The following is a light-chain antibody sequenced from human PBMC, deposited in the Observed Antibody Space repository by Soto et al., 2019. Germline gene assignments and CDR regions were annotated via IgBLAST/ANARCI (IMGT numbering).Light chain of an antibody. CDR3: HQYDNLPRT. V-gene: IGKV1-33*01. J-gene: IGKJ3*01. Sequence: DIQMTQSPSSLSASVGDRVTITCQASQDISNYLNWYQQKPGKAPKLLIYDASNLETGVPSRCSGSGAGTDFIFAISSLQPEDIATYYCHQYDNLPRTFGPGTKVDIK. CDR2: DAS. CDR1: QDISNY.